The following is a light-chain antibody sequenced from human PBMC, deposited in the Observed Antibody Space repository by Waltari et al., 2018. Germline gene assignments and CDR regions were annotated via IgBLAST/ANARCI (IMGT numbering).Light chain of an antibody. CDR1: QSISSY. CDR2: AAS. CDR3: QQSYSTPKWT. Sequence: DIQMTQSPSSLSASVGDRVTIPCRASQSISSYLNWNQQKPGKAPKLLIYAASSLQSGVPSRFSGSGSGTDFTLTISSLQPEDFATYYCQQSYSTPKWTFGQGTKVEIK. V-gene: IGKV1-39*01. J-gene: IGKJ1*01.